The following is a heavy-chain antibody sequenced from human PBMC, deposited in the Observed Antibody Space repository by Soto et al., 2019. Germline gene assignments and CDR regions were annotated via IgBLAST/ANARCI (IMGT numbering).Heavy chain of an antibody. J-gene: IGHJ4*02. CDR1: GFTFSSYA. CDR2: ISGSGGST. Sequence: PGGSLRLSCAASGFTFSSYAMSWVRQAPGKGLEWVSSISGSGGSTYHADSVKGRFTISRDNSKNTLYLQMNSLRVEDTAVYYCAKRWGNRFLEPRDYFDYWGQGTLVTVSS. CDR3: AKRWGNRFLEPRDYFDY. D-gene: IGHD3-3*01. V-gene: IGHV3-23*01.